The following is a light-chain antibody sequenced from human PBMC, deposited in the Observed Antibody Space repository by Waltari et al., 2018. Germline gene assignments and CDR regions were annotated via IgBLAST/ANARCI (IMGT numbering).Light chain of an antibody. CDR2: AAS. J-gene: IGKJ3*01. CDR3: QKYNSAQEN. V-gene: IGKV1-27*01. CDR1: QGIINY. Sequence: DIQMTQSPSSLSASVGDRVTITCRARQGIINYLAWDPQKPGKVPNVLIYAASTLQSGVPSRFSGSGSGTDFTLTISSLQPEDVATYYCQKYNSAQENFGPGTKVDIK.